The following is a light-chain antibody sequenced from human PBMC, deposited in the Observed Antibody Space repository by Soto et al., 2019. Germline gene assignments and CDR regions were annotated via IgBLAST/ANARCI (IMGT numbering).Light chain of an antibody. Sequence: EIVLTQSPGTLSLSPGERATLSCRASQTVSSSFLAWYQQRPGQAPRLLIYATSYRATGIPDRFSGSGSRTDFTLTIIRLEPEDFAVYDCQQYGNSHQTCGTGTKVDIK. CDR1: QTVSSSF. CDR3: QQYGNSHQT. V-gene: IGKV3-20*01. J-gene: IGKJ1*01. CDR2: ATS.